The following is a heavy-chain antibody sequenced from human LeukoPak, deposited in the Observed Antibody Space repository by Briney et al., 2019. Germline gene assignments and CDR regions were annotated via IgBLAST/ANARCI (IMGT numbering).Heavy chain of an antibody. Sequence: SETLSLTCTVSGGSISSTSYYWGWIRQPPGKGLEWIGSMYYSGSTYYNPSLKSRVTISVDTSKNQFSLKLSSVTAADTAVYYCARILVVPAALLYYYYYMDVWGKGTTVTIPS. D-gene: IGHD2-2*01. CDR3: ARILVVPAALLYYYYYMDV. V-gene: IGHV4-39*07. J-gene: IGHJ6*03. CDR1: GGSISSTSYY. CDR2: MYYSGST.